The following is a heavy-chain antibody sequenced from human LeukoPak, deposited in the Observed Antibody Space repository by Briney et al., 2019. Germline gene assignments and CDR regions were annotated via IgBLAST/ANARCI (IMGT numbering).Heavy chain of an antibody. J-gene: IGHJ4*02. CDR3: AKDPGLGGDRDY. CDR2: IYYSGST. D-gene: IGHD2-21*01. Sequence: SETLSLTCTVSGGSISSSSYYWSWIRQPPGKGLEWIGYIYYSGSTNYNPSLKSRVTISVDTSKNQFSLKLSSVTAADTAVYYCAKDPGLGGDRDYWGQGTLVTVSS. V-gene: IGHV4-61*01. CDR1: GGSISSSSYY.